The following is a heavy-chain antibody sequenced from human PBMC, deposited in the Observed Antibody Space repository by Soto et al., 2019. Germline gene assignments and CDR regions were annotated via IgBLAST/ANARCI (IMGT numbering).Heavy chain of an antibody. D-gene: IGHD6-13*01. Sequence: SETLSLTCAVSGGSISSGGYSWSWIRQPPGKGLEWIGYIYHSGSTYYNPSLKSRVTISVDRSKNQFSLKLSSVTAADTAVYYCARDRGYSSSWYLWFDPWGQGTLVTVSS. J-gene: IGHJ5*02. V-gene: IGHV4-30-2*01. CDR1: GGSISSGGYS. CDR2: IYHSGST. CDR3: ARDRGYSSSWYLWFDP.